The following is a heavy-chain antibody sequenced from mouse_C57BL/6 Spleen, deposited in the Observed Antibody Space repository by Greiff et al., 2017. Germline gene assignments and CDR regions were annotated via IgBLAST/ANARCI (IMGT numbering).Heavy chain of an antibody. V-gene: IGHV1-62-2*01. CDR2: FYPGSGSI. Sequence: VQLQQSGAELVKPGASVKLSCKASGYTFTEYTIHWVKQRPGQGLEWIGRFYPGSGSIKYNEKFKDKATLTADKSSSTVYMELSRLTSEDSAVYCGARDKDLLWADAMDYWGQGTSVTVSA. J-gene: IGHJ4*01. D-gene: IGHD2-1*01. CDR3: ARDKDLLWADAMDY. CDR1: GYTFTEYT.